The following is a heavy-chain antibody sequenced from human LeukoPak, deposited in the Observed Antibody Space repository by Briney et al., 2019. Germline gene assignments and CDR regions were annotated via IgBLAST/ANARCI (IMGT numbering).Heavy chain of an antibody. CDR1: GGSISSYY. CDR3: ARAPWDSSGYYPGYFDY. V-gene: IGHV4-59*01. Sequence: SSETLSLTCTVSGGSISSYYWSWIRQPPGKGLEWIGYIYYSGSTNYNPSLKSRVTISVDTSKNPFSLKLSSVTAADTAVYYCARAPWDSSGYYPGYFDYWGQGTLVTVSS. CDR2: IYYSGST. J-gene: IGHJ4*02. D-gene: IGHD3-22*01.